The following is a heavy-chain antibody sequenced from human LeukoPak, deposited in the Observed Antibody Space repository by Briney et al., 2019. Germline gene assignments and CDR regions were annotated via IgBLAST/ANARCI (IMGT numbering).Heavy chain of an antibody. CDR2: INPNSGGT. J-gene: IGHJ4*02. CDR3: ARGYCTNGVCYDFDY. D-gene: IGHD2-8*01. Sequence: ASVKVSCKASGYTLTDYYMHRVRQAPGQGLEWMGRINPNSGGTNYAQKFQGRVTMTRDTSISTAYMELSRLRSDDTAVYYCARGYCTNGVCYDFDYWGQGTLVTVSS. CDR1: GYTLTDYY. V-gene: IGHV1-2*02.